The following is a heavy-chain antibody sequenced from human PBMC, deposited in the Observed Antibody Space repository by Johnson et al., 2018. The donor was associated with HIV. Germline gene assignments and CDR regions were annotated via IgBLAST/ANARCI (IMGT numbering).Heavy chain of an antibody. CDR2: ISYDGSNK. CDR3: SSRPHGSGRPLDI. D-gene: IGHD2-2*01. V-gene: IGHV3-30*03. CDR1: GFSFSNYG. Sequence: QVQLVESGGGVVQPGRSQRLSCAASGFSFSNYGMHWVRQAPGKGLEWVAVISYDGSNKYYADSVKGRFTISGDESRNIAYLQMDSLKTEDTAVYYCSSRPHGSGRPLDIWGQGTLVTVSS. J-gene: IGHJ3*02.